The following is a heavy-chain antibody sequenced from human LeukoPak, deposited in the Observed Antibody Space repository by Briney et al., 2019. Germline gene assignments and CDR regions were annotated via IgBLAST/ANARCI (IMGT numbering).Heavy chain of an antibody. CDR2: ISSSSSYR. J-gene: IGHJ4*02. CDR1: GFTFSSYS. CDR3: AGERSDMTDY. Sequence: GGSLRLSCAASGFTFSSYSMNWVRQAPGKGLEWVSSISSSSSYRYYADSVKGRFTISRDNAKNTLYLQMNSLRADDTAVYYCAGERSDMTDYWGQGTLVTVSS. D-gene: IGHD3-10*01. V-gene: IGHV3-21*01.